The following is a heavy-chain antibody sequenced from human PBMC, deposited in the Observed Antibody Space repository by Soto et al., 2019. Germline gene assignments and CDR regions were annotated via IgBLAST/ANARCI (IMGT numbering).Heavy chain of an antibody. CDR1: GFTFSSYA. D-gene: IGHD4-17*01. Sequence: QVQLVESGGGVVQPGRSLRLSCAASGFTFSSYAMHWVRQAPGKGLEWVAVISYDGSNKYYADSVKGRFTISRDNSKNXLYLQMNSLRAEDTSVYYCARSGYGDRGYYYGMDVWGQGTTVTVSS. CDR2: ISYDGSNK. CDR3: ARSGYGDRGYYYGMDV. J-gene: IGHJ6*02. V-gene: IGHV3-30-3*01.